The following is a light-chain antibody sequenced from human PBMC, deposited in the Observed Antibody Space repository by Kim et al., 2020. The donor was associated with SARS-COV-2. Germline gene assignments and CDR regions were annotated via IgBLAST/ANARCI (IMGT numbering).Light chain of an antibody. J-gene: IGLJ3*02. CDR1: MLGNKY. Sequence: SYELTQPPSVSVSPGQAASISCSGDMLGNKYACWYQQKPGQSPVLVIYQNTRRPSGIPERFSGSNSGNTATLTISGTQAMDEADYCCQAWDSSTSDWVFG. CDR3: QAWDSSTSDWV. V-gene: IGLV3-1*01. CDR2: QNT.